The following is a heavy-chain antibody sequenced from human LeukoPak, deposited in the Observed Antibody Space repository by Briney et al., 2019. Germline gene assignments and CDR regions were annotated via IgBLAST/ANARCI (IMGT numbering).Heavy chain of an antibody. CDR1: GYTFTGYY. D-gene: IGHD2-15*01. CDR2: INPNSGGT. V-gene: IGHV1-2*02. Sequence: GASVKVSCKASGYTFTGYYMHWVRQAPGQGLEWMGWINPNSGGTNYAQKFQGRVTMTRDTSISTAYMELSSLRSEDTAVYYCARVYCSGGSCYLGAFDIWGQGTMVTVSS. J-gene: IGHJ3*02. CDR3: ARVYCSGGSCYLGAFDI.